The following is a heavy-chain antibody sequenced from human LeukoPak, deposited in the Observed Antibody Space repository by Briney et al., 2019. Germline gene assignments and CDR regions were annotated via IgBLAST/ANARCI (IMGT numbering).Heavy chain of an antibody. J-gene: IGHJ6*02. Sequence: PGGSLRLSCAASGFTFSSFPMHWVRQAPGKGLEWVSFISYDGNNKYYTDSVKGRFTISRDNAKNSLYLQMNSLRAEDTAVYYCARDPKGGSGWSYYYYGMDVWGQGTTVTVSS. CDR3: ARDPKGGSGWSYYYYGMDV. CDR1: GFTFSSFP. V-gene: IGHV3-30-3*01. CDR2: ISYDGNNK. D-gene: IGHD6-19*01.